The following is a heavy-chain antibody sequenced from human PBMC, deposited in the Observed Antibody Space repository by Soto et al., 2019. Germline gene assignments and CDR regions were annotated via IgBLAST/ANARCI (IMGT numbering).Heavy chain of an antibody. CDR2: ISGSGGST. Sequence: EVQLLESGGGLVQPGGSLRLSCAASGFTFSSYAMSWVRQAPGKGLEWVSAISGSGGSTYYADSVKGRFTISRDNSKNTLYLQMNSLRAEDTAVYYCAKRNDFWSGFPSYYYYYMDVWGKGTTVTVSS. CDR1: GFTFSSYA. V-gene: IGHV3-23*01. CDR3: AKRNDFWSGFPSYYYYYMDV. J-gene: IGHJ6*03. D-gene: IGHD3-3*01.